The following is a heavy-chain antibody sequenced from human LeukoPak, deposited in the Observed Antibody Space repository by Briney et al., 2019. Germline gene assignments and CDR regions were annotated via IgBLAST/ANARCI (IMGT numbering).Heavy chain of an antibody. CDR1: GDSITSTPYY. V-gene: IGHV4-39*01. J-gene: IGHJ4*02. Sequence: SETLSLTCTVSGDSITSTPYYWGWIRQSPGKGLEWIGIIYYSGGTYYNPSLKSRVTMSVATSKNQFSLKLNSVTAADTAVYFCARHLNSGGNSPLVYWGQGTLVTVSS. D-gene: IGHD2-21*01. CDR2: IYYSGGT. CDR3: ARHLNSGGNSPLVY.